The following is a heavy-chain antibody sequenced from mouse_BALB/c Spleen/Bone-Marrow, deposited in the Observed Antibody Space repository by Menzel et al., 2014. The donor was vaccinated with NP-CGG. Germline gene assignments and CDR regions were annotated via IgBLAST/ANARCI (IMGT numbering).Heavy chain of an antibody. J-gene: IGHJ3*01. V-gene: IGHV2-6-5*01. CDR2: IWGGGST. Sequence: QVQLKQSGPGLVAPSQSLSITCTVSGFSLTDSGVSWIRQPPGKGLEWLGIIWGGGSTYYNSDFKSRVNISKANSKSQVFLKLNSLQTEDTAMYYCAKLSTMITTFAYWGQGTLVTVSA. CDR1: GFSLTDSG. CDR3: AKLSTMITTFAY. D-gene: IGHD2-4*01.